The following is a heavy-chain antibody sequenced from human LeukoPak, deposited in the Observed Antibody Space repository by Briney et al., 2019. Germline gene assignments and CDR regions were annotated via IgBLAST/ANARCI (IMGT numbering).Heavy chain of an antibody. CDR1: GGSISNSDW. D-gene: IGHD5-18*01. Sequence: PSGTLSLTCAVSGGSISNSDWWSWVRQAPGKGLEWIGEIYHTGSTNCNPSLKSRVTISVDKSKNQFSLKVTSVTAADTAVYHCARRIQLWPYYFDYWGQGTLVTVPS. J-gene: IGHJ4*02. CDR3: ARRIQLWPYYFDY. V-gene: IGHV4-4*02. CDR2: IYHTGST.